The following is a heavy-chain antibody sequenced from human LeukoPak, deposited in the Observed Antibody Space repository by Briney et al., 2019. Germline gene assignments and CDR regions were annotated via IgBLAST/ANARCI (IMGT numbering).Heavy chain of an antibody. J-gene: IGHJ4*02. D-gene: IGHD2-15*01. CDR2: ISSSSSTI. V-gene: IGHV3-48*04. CDR3: ARCRRRLGSGGSRFPDH. CDR1: GFTFSSYS. Sequence: GGSLRLSCAASGFTFSSYSMNWVRQAPGKGLEWVSYISSSSSTIYYADSVKGRFTISRDNAKNSLYLQMNSLRAEDTAVYYCARCRRRLGSGGSRFPDHWGQGTLVTVSS.